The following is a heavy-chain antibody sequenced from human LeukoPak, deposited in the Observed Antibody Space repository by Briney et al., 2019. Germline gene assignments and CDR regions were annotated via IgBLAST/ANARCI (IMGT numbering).Heavy chain of an antibody. CDR1: GFTVSSNY. Sequence: GGSLRLSCAAAGFTVSSNYMSWVRQAPGKGLEWVSVIYSDGSTLYADSVKGRFTISRDISKNTLYLQMNSLRAEDTAVYYCARDTKINYGDYADDLNSDMDVWGQGTTVTVSS. V-gene: IGHV3-66*01. CDR3: ARDTKINYGDYADDLNSDMDV. D-gene: IGHD4-17*01. CDR2: IYSDGST. J-gene: IGHJ6*02.